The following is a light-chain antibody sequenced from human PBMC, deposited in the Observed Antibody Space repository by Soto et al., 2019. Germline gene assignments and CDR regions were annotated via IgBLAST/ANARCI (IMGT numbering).Light chain of an antibody. Sequence: IQMTQSPSTLSAPVGDRVTITCQASQTISTLLAWFQHKPGKAPNLLIYDASNLESGVPSRFSGSRSASEFTLPTSRLQSDASATYLWQQNIHPATFGQATKLEIK. V-gene: IGKV1-5*01. J-gene: IGKJ2*01. CDR2: DAS. CDR1: QTISTL. CDR3: QQNIHPAT.